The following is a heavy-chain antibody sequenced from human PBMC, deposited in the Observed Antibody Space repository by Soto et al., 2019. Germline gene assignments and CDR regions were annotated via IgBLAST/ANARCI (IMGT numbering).Heavy chain of an antibody. Sequence: EVQLLESGGGLVQPGGSLRLSCAASGFTFSSYAMSWVRQAPGKRLEWVSVISGSGDSTYYADSVRGRFTISRDNSKNTLYLQMNSLRAEGTAVYYCAKDRDGAAAGPTKFYGMDVWGQGTTVTVSS. CDR2: ISGSGDST. D-gene: IGHD6-13*01. CDR3: AKDRDGAAAGPTKFYGMDV. J-gene: IGHJ6*02. CDR1: GFTFSSYA. V-gene: IGHV3-23*01.